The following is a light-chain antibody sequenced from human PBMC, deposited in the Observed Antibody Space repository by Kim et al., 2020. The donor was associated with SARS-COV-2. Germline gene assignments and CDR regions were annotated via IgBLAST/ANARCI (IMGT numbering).Light chain of an antibody. CDR2: AAS. CDR3: QQYNNWPPELT. V-gene: IGKV3-15*01. CDR1: QSVSSN. Sequence: PGERATLPCRASQSVSSNLAWYQQRPGQAPSLLIYAASIRATGIPARFSGSGSGTEFTLTISSLQSEDFAVYYCQQYNNWPPELTFGGGTKVDIK. J-gene: IGKJ4*01.